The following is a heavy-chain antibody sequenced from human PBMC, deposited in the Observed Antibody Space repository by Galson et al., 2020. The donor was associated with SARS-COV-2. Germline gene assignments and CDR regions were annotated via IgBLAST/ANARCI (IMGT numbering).Heavy chain of an antibody. J-gene: IGHJ5*02. Sequence: SETLSLTCTVSGGSVSGTDFYWGWIRQPPGKGLEWIGSVSYSGSTYYNPSLKSRVTISLDTSKNQFSLKLSSVTAADTAVYYCARIYDSSGYSYNWFDPWGQGTLVPVSS. CDR3: ARIYDSSGYSYNWFDP. CDR2: VSYSGST. D-gene: IGHD3-22*01. CDR1: GGSVSGTDFY. V-gene: IGHV4-39*01.